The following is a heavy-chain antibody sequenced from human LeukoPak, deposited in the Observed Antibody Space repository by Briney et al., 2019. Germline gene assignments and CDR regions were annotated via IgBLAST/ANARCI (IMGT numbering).Heavy chain of an antibody. CDR3: ARGRGGGGRYNWFDP. D-gene: IGHD6-19*01. V-gene: IGHV4-34*01. Sequence: PSETLSLTCAVYGGSFSGYYWSWIRQPPGKGLEWIGEINHSGSTNYNPSLKSRVTISVDTSKNQFSLKLSSVTAADTAVYYCARGRGGGGRYNWFDPWGQGTLATVSS. CDR1: GGSFSGYY. CDR2: INHSGST. J-gene: IGHJ5*02.